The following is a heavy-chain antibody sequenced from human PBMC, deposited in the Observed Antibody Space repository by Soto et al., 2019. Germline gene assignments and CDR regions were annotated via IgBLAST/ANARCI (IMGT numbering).Heavy chain of an antibody. V-gene: IGHV3-23*01. CDR1: GFTFSSYA. J-gene: IGHJ4*02. Sequence: GGSLRLSCAASGFTFSSYAMSWVRQAPGKGLEWVSAISGSGGSTYYADSVKGRFNISRDNSKNTLYLQMNSLRVEDTAVYYCANGRSSLVVVAATFDYWGQGTLVTVSS. D-gene: IGHD2-15*01. CDR2: ISGSGGST. CDR3: ANGRSSLVVVAATFDY.